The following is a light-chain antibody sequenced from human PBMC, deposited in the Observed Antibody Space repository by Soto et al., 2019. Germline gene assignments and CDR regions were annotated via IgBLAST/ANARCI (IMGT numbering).Light chain of an antibody. CDR2: DAS. V-gene: IGKV1-5*01. J-gene: IGKJ1*01. Sequence: DIQMTQSPCTLSASVGDRVTITCRASQSISCWLAWYQQKPGKAPKLLIYDASSLESGVPSRFSGSGSGTEFTLTISSLQPDDFATYYCQQYNSYSWTFGQGTKVDIK. CDR1: QSISCW. CDR3: QQYNSYSWT.